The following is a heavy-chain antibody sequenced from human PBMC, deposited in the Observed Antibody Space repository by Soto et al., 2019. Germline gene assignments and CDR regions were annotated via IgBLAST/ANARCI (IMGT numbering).Heavy chain of an antibody. CDR3: ARGKVTARGNWFDP. V-gene: IGHV3-21*01. Sequence: GGSLRLSCAASGFTFSSYTMNWVRQAPGKGLEWASSISSNGFYIYYSDSVRGRFTISRDNAKDSLYLDVNSLRVEDTALYYRARGKVTARGNWFDPWGQGTLVTVSS. CDR1: GFTFSSYT. J-gene: IGHJ5*02. CDR2: ISSNGFYI. D-gene: IGHD6-6*01.